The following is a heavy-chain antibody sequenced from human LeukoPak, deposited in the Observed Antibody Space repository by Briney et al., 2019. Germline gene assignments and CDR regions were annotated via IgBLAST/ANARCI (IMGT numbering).Heavy chain of an antibody. CDR3: ARGYCSSTSCYTPHYNWFDP. CDR2: ISAYNGNT. D-gene: IGHD2-2*01. CDR1: GYTFTSYG. J-gene: IGHJ5*02. Sequence: ASVTVSCKASGYTFTSYGISWVRQAPVQGLEWMGWISAYNGNTNYAQKLQGRVTMTTDTSTSTAYMELRSLRSDDTAVYYCARGYCSSTSCYTPHYNWFDPWGQGTLVTVSS. V-gene: IGHV1-18*01.